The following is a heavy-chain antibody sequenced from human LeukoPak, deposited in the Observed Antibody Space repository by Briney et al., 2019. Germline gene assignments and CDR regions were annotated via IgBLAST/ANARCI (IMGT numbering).Heavy chain of an antibody. CDR1: GGTFSSYT. J-gene: IGHJ6*03. V-gene: IGHV1-69*02. Sequence: SSVKVSCKASGGTFSSYTINWVRQAPGQGLEWMGRIIPFFAIVNHAQNFRGRVTITADKSTSTAYMELSSLRSEDTAVYYCAGRNYDFWTDYYYMDVWGKGTTVTVSS. D-gene: IGHD3/OR15-3a*01. CDR2: IIPFFAIV. CDR3: AGRNYDFWTDYYYMDV.